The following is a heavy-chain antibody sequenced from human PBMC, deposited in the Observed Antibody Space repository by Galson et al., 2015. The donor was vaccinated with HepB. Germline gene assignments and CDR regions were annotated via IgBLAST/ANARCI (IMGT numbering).Heavy chain of an antibody. CDR2: IRSKANSYAT. Sequence: SLRLSCAASGFTFSGSAMHWVRQASGKGLEWVGRIRSKANSYATAYAASVKGRFTISRDDSKNTAYLQMNSLKTEDTAVYYCTRHINIAAAGTDDDYWGQGTLVTVSS. J-gene: IGHJ4*02. CDR3: TRHINIAAAGTDDDY. CDR1: GFTFSGSA. D-gene: IGHD6-13*01. V-gene: IGHV3-73*01.